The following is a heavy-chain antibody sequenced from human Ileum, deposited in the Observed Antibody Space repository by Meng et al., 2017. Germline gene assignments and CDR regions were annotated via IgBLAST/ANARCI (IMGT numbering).Heavy chain of an antibody. D-gene: IGHD5-18*01. V-gene: IGHV3-66*02. Sequence: GGSLRPSCAASGFTVSSNYMNWVRQAPGKGLEWVSVIYSDGGTNYADSVKGRFTISRDNSKNTLFLQMNSLRPEDTAVYYCARDHGRYSYLNWGQGTLVTVSS. J-gene: IGHJ4*01. CDR3: ARDHGRYSYLN. CDR1: GFTVSSNY. CDR2: IYSDGGT.